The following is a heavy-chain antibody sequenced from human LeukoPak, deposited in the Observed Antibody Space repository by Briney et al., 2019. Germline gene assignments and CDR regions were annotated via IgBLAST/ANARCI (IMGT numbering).Heavy chain of an antibody. CDR3: AKAPHGSGSYYFDY. V-gene: IGHV3-9*01. CDR2: ISWNSGSI. J-gene: IGHJ4*02. D-gene: IGHD3-10*01. CDR1: GFTFDDYA. Sequence: GGSLRLSCAASGFTFDDYAMHWVRQAPGKGLEWVSGISWNSGSIGYADSVKGRFTISRDNAKNSLYLQMNSLRAEDTALYYCAKAPHGSGSYYFDYWGQGTLVTVSS.